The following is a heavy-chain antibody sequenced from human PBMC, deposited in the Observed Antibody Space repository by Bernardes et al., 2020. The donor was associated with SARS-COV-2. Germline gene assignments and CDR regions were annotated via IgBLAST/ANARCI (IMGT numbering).Heavy chain of an antibody. D-gene: IGHD1-26*01. CDR2: ISTYNDNI. CDR1: GYTFTTYG. V-gene: IGHV1-18*04. CDR3: ARGSYLIH. J-gene: IGHJ4*02. Sequence: ASVKVTCKASGYTFTTYGISWVRLAPGQGLEWMGWISTYNDNINYAQKLQGRVTMTTDTSTSTAYMELRSLAYDDTAVYYCARGSYLIHWGQGTLVTVSS.